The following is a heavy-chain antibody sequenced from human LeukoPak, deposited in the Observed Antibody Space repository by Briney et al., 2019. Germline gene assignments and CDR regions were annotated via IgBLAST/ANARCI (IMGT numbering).Heavy chain of an antibody. CDR1: GFTVSSNY. V-gene: IGHV3-30*18. D-gene: IGHD3-9*01. CDR2: ISYDGSNK. Sequence: GGSLRLSCAASGFTVSSNYMSWVRQAPGKGLEWVAVISYDGSNKYYADSVKGRFTISRDNSKNTLYLQMNSLRAEDTAVYYCAKDPTYYGILTGYLDYWGQGTLVTVSS. CDR3: AKDPTYYGILTGYLDY. J-gene: IGHJ4*02.